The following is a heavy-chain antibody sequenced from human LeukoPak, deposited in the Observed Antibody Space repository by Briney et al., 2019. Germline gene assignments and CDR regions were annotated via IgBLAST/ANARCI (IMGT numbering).Heavy chain of an antibody. D-gene: IGHD6-6*01. CDR3: ARRNMSSSSSVDY. Sequence: ASVKVSCKASGYTFPSYDINWVRQATGQGLEWMGWMYPNSGNTCYAQKFQGRLIMTRNSSLSKDYMELNSQTSEDGPGYYCARRNMSSSSSVDYWGQGTLVTVSS. V-gene: IGHV1-8*01. CDR1: GYTFPSYD. J-gene: IGHJ4*02. CDR2: MYPNSGNT.